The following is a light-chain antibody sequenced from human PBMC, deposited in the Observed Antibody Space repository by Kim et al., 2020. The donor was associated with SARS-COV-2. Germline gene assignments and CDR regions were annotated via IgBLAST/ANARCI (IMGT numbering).Light chain of an antibody. Sequence: LAQGETATPSCRASQRVNSNYLAWYQQKPGQAPRLLIYGASSRATAIPDRFSGSGSGTDFTLTINRLEPEDFAVYYCQQYDTSSYTFGQGTKLEI. CDR1: QRVNSNY. CDR3: QQYDTSSYT. V-gene: IGKV3-20*01. J-gene: IGKJ2*01. CDR2: GAS.